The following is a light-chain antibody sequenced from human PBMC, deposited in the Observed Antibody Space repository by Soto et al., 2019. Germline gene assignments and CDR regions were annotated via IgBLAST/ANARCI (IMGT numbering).Light chain of an antibody. CDR1: QSVSSN. J-gene: IGKJ4*01. CDR2: GAS. V-gene: IGKV3-15*01. Sequence: EIVMTQSPATLSVSPGERATLSCRASQSVSSNLAWYQQKPGQAPRLLISGASTRATGIPARFSGSGSETEFTLTISSLQSEDFAVYYCQQYNNWPLTFGGGTKVEIK. CDR3: QQYNNWPLT.